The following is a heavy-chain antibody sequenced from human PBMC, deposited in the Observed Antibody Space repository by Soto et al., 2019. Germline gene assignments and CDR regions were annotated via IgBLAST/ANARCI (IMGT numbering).Heavy chain of an antibody. CDR1: GFTFSSYS. D-gene: IGHD1-1*01. J-gene: IGHJ2*01. V-gene: IGHV3-21*01. CDR3: ARARSGEYFDL. CDR2: ISSSSSYI. Sequence: EGSLRLSCAASGFTFSSYSMNWVRQAPGKGLEWVSSISSSSSYIYYADSVKGRFTISRDNAKNSLYLQMNSLRAEDTAVYYCARARSGEYFDLWGRGTLVTVS.